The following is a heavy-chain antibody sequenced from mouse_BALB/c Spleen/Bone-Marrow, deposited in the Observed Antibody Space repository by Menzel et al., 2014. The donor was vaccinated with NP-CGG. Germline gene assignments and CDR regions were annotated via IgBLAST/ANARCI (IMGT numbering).Heavy chain of an antibody. Sequence: VQLQQSGAELARPGASVKMSCQASGHTFTRYTMHWEKQRPGQGLEWIGYINPSSAYTNYNQKFKDKATLTADKSSSTAYMQLSSLTSEDSAVYYCTIRYYAMDYWGQGTSVTVSS. CDR1: GHTFTRYT. D-gene: IGHD1-1*01. CDR2: INPSSAYT. J-gene: IGHJ4*01. V-gene: IGHV1-4*01. CDR3: TIRYYAMDY.